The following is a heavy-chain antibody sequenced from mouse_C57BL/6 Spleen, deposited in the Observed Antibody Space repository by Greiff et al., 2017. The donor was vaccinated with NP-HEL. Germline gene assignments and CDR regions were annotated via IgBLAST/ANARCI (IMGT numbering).Heavy chain of an antibody. CDR3: ARKDYYGNYDYYAMDY. J-gene: IGHJ4*01. V-gene: IGHV1-18*01. CDR2: INPNNGGT. D-gene: IGHD2-1*01. CDR1: GYTFTDYN. Sequence: VQLQQSGPELVKPGASVKIPCKASGYTFTDYNMDWVKQSHGKSLEWIGDINPNNGGTIYNQKFKGKATLTVDKSSSTAYMELRSLTSEDTAVYYCARKDYYGNYDYYAMDYWGQGTSVTVSS.